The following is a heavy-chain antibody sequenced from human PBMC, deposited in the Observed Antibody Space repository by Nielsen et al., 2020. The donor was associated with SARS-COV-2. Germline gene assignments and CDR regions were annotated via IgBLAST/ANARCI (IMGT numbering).Heavy chain of an antibody. J-gene: IGHJ6*02. D-gene: IGHD3-3*01. V-gene: IGHV4-34*01. CDR1: GGFLRGYF. CDR3: ARGTYNFRSYSSSGMDV. CDR2: SNQGGDA. Sequence: SETLSLTCTVYGGFLRGYFWIWLRQPPGKGLEWIGESNQGGDANYSPSLKNRVTISMDTSKMQFSLRLTSVTAADTGTYFCARGTYNFRSYSSSGMDVWGQGTTVIVSS.